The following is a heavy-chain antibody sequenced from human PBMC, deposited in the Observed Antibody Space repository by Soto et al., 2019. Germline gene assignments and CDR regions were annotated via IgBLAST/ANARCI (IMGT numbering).Heavy chain of an antibody. CDR1: GFTFSSYA. CDR2: ISGSGGST. CDR3: TKEDCSSSSCYSSFDY. Sequence: GGSLRLSCAASGFTFSSYAMSLVRQAPGKGLEWVSAISGSGGSTYYADSVKCRLTISRDNSKNTLYRQINSLRAEDTAVHYCTKEDCSSSSCYSSFDYWGQGTLVTV. D-gene: IGHD2-2*02. V-gene: IGHV3-23*01. J-gene: IGHJ4*02.